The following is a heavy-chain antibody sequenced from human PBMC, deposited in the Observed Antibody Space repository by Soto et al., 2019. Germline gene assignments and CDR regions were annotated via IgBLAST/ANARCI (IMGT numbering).Heavy chain of an antibody. CDR1: GLIFSNYK. V-gene: IGHV3-74*01. J-gene: IGHJ4*02. Sequence: GGSLRLSCAASGLIFSNYKMHWVRQAPGKGLVWVSRINTDGSITDYADSVKGRFTVSRDNPKNTLYLQMNSLRVEDTAVYYCARDTDGLHYWGQGTLVTVSS. CDR3: ARDTDGLHY. CDR2: INTDGSIT.